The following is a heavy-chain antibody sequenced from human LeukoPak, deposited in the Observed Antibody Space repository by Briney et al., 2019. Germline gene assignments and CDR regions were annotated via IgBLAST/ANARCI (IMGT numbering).Heavy chain of an antibody. CDR3: ARDRAMSGSYRTGFGY. CDR2: ISGSGGST. D-gene: IGHD1-26*01. J-gene: IGHJ4*02. CDR1: GFTFSSYG. Sequence: GGSLRLSCAASGFTFSSYGMSWVRQAPGKGLEWVSAISGSGGSTYYADSVKGRFTISRDNAKNSLYLQMNSLRAEDTAVYYCARDRAMSGSYRTGFGYWGQGTLVTVSS. V-gene: IGHV3-23*01.